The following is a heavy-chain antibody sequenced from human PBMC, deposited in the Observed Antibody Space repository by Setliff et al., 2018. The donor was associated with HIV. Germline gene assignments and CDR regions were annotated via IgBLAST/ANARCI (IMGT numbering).Heavy chain of an antibody. CDR3: ARLGYYHFWSGPEGYMDV. CDR1: GYTFTHYW. J-gene: IGHJ6*03. D-gene: IGHD3-3*01. CDR2: IYPGDSDT. V-gene: IGHV5-51*01. Sequence: GESLKISCKGSGYTFTHYWIGWVRQMPGKGLEWMGIIYPGDSDTRYSPSFQGQVTFSADKSISTAYLQWSRLKASDSAMYYCARLGYYHFWSGPEGYMDVWGKGTTVTVSS.